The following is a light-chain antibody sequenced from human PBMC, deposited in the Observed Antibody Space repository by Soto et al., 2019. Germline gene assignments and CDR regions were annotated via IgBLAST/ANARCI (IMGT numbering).Light chain of an antibody. CDR2: DAS. V-gene: IGKV3-11*01. Sequence: EIVLTQSPATLSLSPGERATLSCRASQSVSSYLAWYQQKPGQAPRLLIYDASNRAPGIPARFSGSGSGTDFSPTISSLEPGDFTVYYSQQRRNWPPFTFGPGTKVDIK. J-gene: IGKJ3*01. CDR1: QSVSSY. CDR3: QQRRNWPPFT.